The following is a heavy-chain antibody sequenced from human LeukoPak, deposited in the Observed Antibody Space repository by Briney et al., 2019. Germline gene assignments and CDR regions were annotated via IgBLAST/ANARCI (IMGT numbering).Heavy chain of an antibody. D-gene: IGHD6-19*01. J-gene: IGHJ4*02. V-gene: IGHV6-1*01. CDR2: AYYRSKWYN. CDR1: GDSVSSNSAA. Sequence: SQTLSLTCAISGDSVSSNSAAWNWIRQSPSRGLEWLGRAYYRSKWYNDYAVSVKSRITINPDTSKNQFSLQLNSVTPEDTAVYYCAREGSSGWTSGYYFDYWGQGTLVTVSS. CDR3: AREGSSGWTSGYYFDY.